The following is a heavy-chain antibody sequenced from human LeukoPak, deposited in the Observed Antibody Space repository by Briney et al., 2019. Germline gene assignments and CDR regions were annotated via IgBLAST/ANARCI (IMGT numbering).Heavy chain of an antibody. V-gene: IGHV4-34*01. J-gene: IGHJ4*02. CDR2: INHSGST. CDR3: ARAYYYDSSGYYSGTIDY. Sequence: SETLSLTCAVYGGSFGGYYWSWIRQPPGKGLEWIGEINHSGSTNYNPSLKSRVTISVDTSKNQFSLKLSSVTAADTAVYYCARAYYYDSSGYYSGTIDYWGQGTLVTVSS. CDR1: GGSFGGYY. D-gene: IGHD3-22*01.